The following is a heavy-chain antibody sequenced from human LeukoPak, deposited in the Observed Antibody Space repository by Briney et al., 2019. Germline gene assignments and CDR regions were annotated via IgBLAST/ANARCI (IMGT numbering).Heavy chain of an antibody. J-gene: IGHJ4*02. CDR2: INPNSGGT. D-gene: IGHD4-17*01. Sequence: ASVKVSCKASGYTFTDYYMHWVRQAPGQGLEWMGWINPNSGGTDYAQKFQGRVTMTRDTSISTAYMELSRLRSDDSAVYYCATDCGDYESGYWGQGTLVTVSS. CDR1: GYTFTDYY. V-gene: IGHV1-2*02. CDR3: ATDCGDYESGY.